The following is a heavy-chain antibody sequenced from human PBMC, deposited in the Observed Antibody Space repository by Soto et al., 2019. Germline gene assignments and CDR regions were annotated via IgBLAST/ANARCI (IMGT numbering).Heavy chain of an antibody. CDR1: GFTFSNHG. D-gene: IGHD3-10*01. CDR2: ISSDGSSE. V-gene: IGHV3-30*03. Sequence: GGSLRLSCEASGFTFSNHGMHWVRQAEDKGLEWVAVISSDGSSEYEDSVKGRFTISRDNSKNTLFLQMNSLRVDDTAVYYCARDKYYYGSGSYYPKHTRYFGRFYGMDVWGQGTTVTVS. CDR3: ARDKYYYGSGSYYPKHTRYFGRFYGMDV. J-gene: IGHJ6*02.